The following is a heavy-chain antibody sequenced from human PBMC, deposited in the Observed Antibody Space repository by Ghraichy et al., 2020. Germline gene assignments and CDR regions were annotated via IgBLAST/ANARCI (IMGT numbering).Heavy chain of an antibody. D-gene: IGHD1-26*01. Sequence: GGSLRLSCVGSEFSFNKFWMSWVRQAPGKGLEWVASIKQGGGEKHYADSLKGRIAISRDNTQNSLFLQLDSLRVDDTAVYYCARARGGWCTTTNCFAEYAEYWGEGTLVPVSS. CDR1: EFSFNKFW. CDR3: ARARGGWCTTTNCFAEYAEY. J-gene: IGHJ4*02. CDR2: IKQGGGEK. V-gene: IGHV3-7*01.